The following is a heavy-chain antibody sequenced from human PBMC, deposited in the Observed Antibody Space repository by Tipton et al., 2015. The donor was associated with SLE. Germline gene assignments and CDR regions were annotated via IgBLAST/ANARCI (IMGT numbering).Heavy chain of an antibody. J-gene: IGHJ4*02. CDR2: IYTSGST. CDR1: GGSFTSGTYY. Sequence: TLSLTCTVSGGSFTSGTYYWSWIRQPAGKGLEWIGRIYTSGSTNYNPSLKSRVTISVDTSKNQFSLKLSSVTAADTAVYYCARAGRAWNLFDYLGQGTLVTVSS. CDR3: ARAGRAWNLFDY. D-gene: IGHD1-1*01. V-gene: IGHV4-61*02.